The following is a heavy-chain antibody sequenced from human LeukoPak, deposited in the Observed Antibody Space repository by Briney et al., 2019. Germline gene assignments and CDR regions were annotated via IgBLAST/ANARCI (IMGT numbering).Heavy chain of an antibody. CDR3: ARGGSSWYTWFDP. Sequence: PSETLSLTCTVSGGSISSYYWSWIRQPPGKGLEWIGYIYYSGSTNYNPSLKSRVTISVDTSKNQFSLKLSSVTAADTAVYYCARGGSSWYTWFDPWGQGTLVTVSS. CDR2: IYYSGST. CDR1: GGSISSYY. D-gene: IGHD6-13*01. J-gene: IGHJ5*02. V-gene: IGHV4-59*01.